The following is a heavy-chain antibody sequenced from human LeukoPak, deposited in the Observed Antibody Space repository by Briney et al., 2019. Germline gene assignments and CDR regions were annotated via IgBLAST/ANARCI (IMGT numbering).Heavy chain of an antibody. D-gene: IGHD2-21*01. V-gene: IGHV4-39*07. J-gene: IGHJ5*02. CDR3: ARDGEYRNWFDP. CDR2: VFYSGAT. Sequence: SETLSLTCTVSGGSFRGAPSYWGWIRQPPGKGLEWIGSVFYSGATYSNPSLRSRVTISSDSSKNQFSLKLSSVTDADTAVYYRARDGEYRNWFDPWGQGTLVTVSS. CDR1: GGSFRGAPSY.